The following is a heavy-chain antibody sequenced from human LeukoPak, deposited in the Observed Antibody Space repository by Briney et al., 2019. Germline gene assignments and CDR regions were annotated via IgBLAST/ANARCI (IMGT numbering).Heavy chain of an antibody. V-gene: IGHV4-39*01. CDR3: ARQLPTAAADTRGYFDY. J-gene: IGHJ4*02. CDR2: LYYGENS. Sequence: SETLSLTCTVSGGSISFISSSTYYWGWIRQAPGKGLEWIGSLYYGENSHYNPSLKSRATLSVDTSNNQFPLKLTSVTAADAAVYFCARQLPTAAADTRGYFDYWGQGTVVTVCS. CDR1: GGSISFISSSTYY. D-gene: IGHD6-25*01.